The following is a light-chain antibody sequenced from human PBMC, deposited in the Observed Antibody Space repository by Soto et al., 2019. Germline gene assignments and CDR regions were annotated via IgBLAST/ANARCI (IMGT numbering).Light chain of an antibody. J-gene: IGKJ3*01. V-gene: IGKV3-20*01. CDR1: QSFSSSF. CDR3: QQYGSSPRT. CDR2: GAS. Sequence: EIVLTQSPGTLSLSTGERATISCRASQSFSSSFLAWYQQKPGQAPRLLIYGASSMATGVPYRFSGSGSGTDFTLTISSLEPEDFAVYYCQQYGSSPRTFGPGTKVDVK.